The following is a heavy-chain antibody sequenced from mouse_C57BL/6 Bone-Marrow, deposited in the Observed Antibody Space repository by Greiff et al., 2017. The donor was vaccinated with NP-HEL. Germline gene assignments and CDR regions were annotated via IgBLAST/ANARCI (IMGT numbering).Heavy chain of an antibody. CDR3: TRHLPAY. CDR2: IYPGNSDT. CDR1: GYTFTSYW. Sequence: VQLKESGTVLARPGASVKMSCKTSGYTFTSYWMHWVKQRPGQGLEWIGAIYPGNSDTSYNQKFKGKATLTAVTSASTAYMELSSLTNEDSAVYYCTRHLPAYWGQGTLVTVSA. J-gene: IGHJ3*01. V-gene: IGHV1-5*01. D-gene: IGHD6-1*01.